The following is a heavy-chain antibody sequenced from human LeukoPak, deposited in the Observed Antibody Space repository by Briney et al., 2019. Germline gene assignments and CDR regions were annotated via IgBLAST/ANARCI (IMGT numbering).Heavy chain of an antibody. Sequence: PSETLSLTCAVYGGSFSGYYWSWIRQPPGKGLEWIGEINHSGSTNYNPSLKSRVTISVDTSKNQFSLKLSSVTAADTAAYYCARGSIVVVPAATYYYYYGMDVWGQGTTVTVSS. CDR2: INHSGST. CDR1: GGSFSGYY. J-gene: IGHJ6*02. V-gene: IGHV4-34*01. CDR3: ARGSIVVVPAATYYYYYGMDV. D-gene: IGHD2-2*01.